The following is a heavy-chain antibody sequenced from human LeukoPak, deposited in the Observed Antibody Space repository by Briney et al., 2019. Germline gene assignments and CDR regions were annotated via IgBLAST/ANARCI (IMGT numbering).Heavy chain of an antibody. Sequence: ASETLSLTCAVYGGSFSGYYWSWIRQPPGKGLEWIGEINHSGSTNYNPSLKSRVTISVDTSKNQFSLKLSSVTAADTAVYYCARDEVMVIYGMDVWGQGTTVTVSS. CDR3: ARDEVMVIYGMDV. V-gene: IGHV4-34*01. J-gene: IGHJ6*02. D-gene: IGHD3-16*01. CDR2: INHSGST. CDR1: GGSFSGYY.